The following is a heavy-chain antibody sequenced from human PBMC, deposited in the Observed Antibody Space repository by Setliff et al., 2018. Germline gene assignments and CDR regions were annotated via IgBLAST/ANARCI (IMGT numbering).Heavy chain of an antibody. CDR3: ARAPYGSSWYGYYYYYMDV. CDR1: GYTFTNYY. J-gene: IGHJ6*03. Sequence: ASVKVSCKASGYTFTNYYIHWVRQAPGQGLEWVGIINPSGGTTSYAQKFQGRVTMTRDTSTSTVYMDLSSLRSEDTAVYYCARAPYGSSWYGYYYYYMDVWGKGTTVTVSS. V-gene: IGHV1-46*01. CDR2: INPSGGTT. D-gene: IGHD6-13*01.